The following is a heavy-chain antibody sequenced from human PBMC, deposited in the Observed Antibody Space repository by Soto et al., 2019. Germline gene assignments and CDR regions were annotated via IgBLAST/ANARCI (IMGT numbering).Heavy chain of an antibody. Sequence: ASVKVSCKASGYTFTSYGISWVRQAPGQGLEWMGWISAYNGNTNYAQRLQGRVTMTTDTSTSTAYMELRSLRSDDTAVYYCARDLLSSSWYFRYYYGMDVWGQGTTVTVSS. D-gene: IGHD6-13*01. J-gene: IGHJ6*02. CDR1: GYTFTSYG. CDR2: ISAYNGNT. V-gene: IGHV1-18*04. CDR3: ARDLLSSSWYFRYYYGMDV.